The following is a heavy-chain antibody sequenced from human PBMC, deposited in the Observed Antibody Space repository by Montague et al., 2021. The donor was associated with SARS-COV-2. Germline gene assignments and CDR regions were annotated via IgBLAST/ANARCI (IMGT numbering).Heavy chain of an antibody. V-gene: IGHV4-61*01. CDR1: GGSVSSGSFY. CDR3: ASLRGSADIWTAFQGVSYFSGMDA. CDR2: IYYNGSS. D-gene: IGHD3-9*01. J-gene: IGHJ6*02. Sequence: SETLSLTCTVSGGSVSSGSFYWSWIRQPPGKGLELIGYIYYNGSSNYNPSLKSRVTISVDTSKNQFSLKLSSVTAADTAVYYCASLRGSADIWTAFQGVSYFSGMDAWGQGTTVTVSS.